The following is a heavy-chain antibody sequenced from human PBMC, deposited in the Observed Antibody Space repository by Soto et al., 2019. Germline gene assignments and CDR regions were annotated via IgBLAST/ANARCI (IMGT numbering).Heavy chain of an antibody. CDR3: ARVSMVRGITYYYYYYGMDV. CDR1: GGSINSYY. CDR2: IYYTGST. V-gene: IGHV4-59*01. D-gene: IGHD3-10*01. Sequence: SETLSLTCTVSGGSINSYYWSWIRQTPGKGLEWIGYIYYTGSTSYNPSLKSRVTISVDTSKNQFSLKLSSVTAADTAVYYCARVSMVRGITYYYYYYGMDVWGRGTTVTVSS. J-gene: IGHJ6*02.